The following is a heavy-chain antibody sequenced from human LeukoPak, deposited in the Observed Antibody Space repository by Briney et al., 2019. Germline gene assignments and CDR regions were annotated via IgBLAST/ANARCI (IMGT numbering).Heavy chain of an antibody. D-gene: IGHD5-18*01. Sequence: PGGSLRLSCAASGFTFSSYAMSWVRQAPGKGLEWVSAISGSGGSPYYADSVKGRFTISRDNSKNTLYLQMNSLRAEDTAVYYCAKNSLQLWLLDYFDYWGQGTLVTVSS. CDR2: ISGSGGSP. CDR3: AKNSLQLWLLDYFDY. J-gene: IGHJ4*02. V-gene: IGHV3-23*01. CDR1: GFTFSSYA.